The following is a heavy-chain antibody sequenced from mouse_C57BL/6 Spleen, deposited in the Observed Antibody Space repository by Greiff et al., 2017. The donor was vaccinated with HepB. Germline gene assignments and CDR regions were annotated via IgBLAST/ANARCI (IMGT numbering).Heavy chain of an antibody. J-gene: IGHJ1*03. D-gene: IGHD2-4*01. CDR3: ARGTDYDRYFDV. CDR2: IDPSDSET. CDR1: GYTFTSYW. Sequence: QVQLQQPGAELVRPGSSVKLSCKASGYTFTSYWMHWVKQRPIQGLEWIGNIDPSDSETHYNQKFKDKATLTVDKSSSTAYMQLSSLTSEDSAVYYCARGTDYDRYFDVWGTGTTVTVSS. V-gene: IGHV1-52*01.